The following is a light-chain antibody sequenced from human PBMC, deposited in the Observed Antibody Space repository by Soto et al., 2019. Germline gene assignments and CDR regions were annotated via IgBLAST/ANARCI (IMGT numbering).Light chain of an antibody. V-gene: IGLV1-51*01. CDR3: ATWDRSLSVGV. Sequence: QSVLTQPPSASAAPGQTVTISCSGSSSNIGNNYVFWYQQLPGTAPKLLIYDNDKRPSGIPDRFSGSKSGTSATLGITGLQTGDEADYYCATWDRSLSVGVFGGGTKVTVL. J-gene: IGLJ2*01. CDR1: SSNIGNNY. CDR2: DND.